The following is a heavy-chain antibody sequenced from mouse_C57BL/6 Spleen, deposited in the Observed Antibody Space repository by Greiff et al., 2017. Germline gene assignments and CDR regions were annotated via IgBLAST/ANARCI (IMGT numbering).Heavy chain of an antibody. CDR1: GYTFTSYW. D-gene: IGHD1-1*01. V-gene: IGHV1-7*01. J-gene: IGHJ2*01. CDR3: ALITTVVAPFDY. CDR2: INPSSGYT. Sequence: QVQLQQSGAELAKPGASVKLSCKASGYTFTSYWMHLVKQRPGQGLEWIGYINPSSGYTKYNQKFKDKATLTADKSSSTAYMQLSSLTYEDSAVYYCALITTVVAPFDYWGQGTTLTVSS.